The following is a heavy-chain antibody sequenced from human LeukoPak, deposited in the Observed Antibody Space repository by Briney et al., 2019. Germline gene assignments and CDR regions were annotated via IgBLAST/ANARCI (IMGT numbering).Heavy chain of an antibody. J-gene: IGHJ4*02. CDR2: ITWDGGST. Sequence: GGSLRLSCAASGFTFDDYAMHWVRQAPGKGLEWVSLITWDGGSTNYEASVKGRFTMSRDNSRDSLYLQVNSLRVEDTAMYYCAKDSGYHGSGSHNFFAKWGQGTLVTVSS. CDR3: AKDSGYHGSGSHNFFAK. CDR1: GFTFDDYA. D-gene: IGHD3-10*01. V-gene: IGHV3-43D*03.